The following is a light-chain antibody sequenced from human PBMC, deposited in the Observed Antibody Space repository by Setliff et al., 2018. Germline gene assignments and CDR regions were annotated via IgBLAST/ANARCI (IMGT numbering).Light chain of an antibody. CDR2: GVN. V-gene: IGLV2-11*01. Sequence: QSALTQPRSVSGSPGQSVTISCTGTSSDVGGYNYVSWYQHHPGKAPKLMIYGVNKRPSGVPDRFSGSKSDNTASLTISGLQAEDEADYYCCSYAGSHSYVFGTGTRSPS. CDR3: CSYAGSHSYV. CDR1: SSDVGGYNY. J-gene: IGLJ1*01.